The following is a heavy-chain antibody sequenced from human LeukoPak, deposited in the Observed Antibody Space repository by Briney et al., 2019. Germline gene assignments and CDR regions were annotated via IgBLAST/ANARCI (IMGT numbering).Heavy chain of an antibody. V-gene: IGHV4-34*01. J-gene: IGHJ5*02. CDR3: ARRMGNIVVVPAARNIWFDP. CDR1: GGSFSGYY. CDR2: IYYSGST. D-gene: IGHD2-2*01. Sequence: SETLSLTCAVYGGSFSGYYWSWIRQPPGKGLEWIGSIYYSGSTYYNPSLKSRVTISVDTSKNQFSLKLSSVTAADTAVYYCARRMGNIVVVPAARNIWFDPWGQGTLVTVSS.